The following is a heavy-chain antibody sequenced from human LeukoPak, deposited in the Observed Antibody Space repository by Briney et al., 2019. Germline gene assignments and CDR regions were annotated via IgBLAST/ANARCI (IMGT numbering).Heavy chain of an antibody. D-gene: IGHD3-22*01. CDR2: ISGSGGST. CDR3: AKKIDYYDSSSAFDY. Sequence: GGSLRLSCAASGFTFSSYAMSWVRQAPGKGLGWVSAISGSGGSTYYADSVKGRFTISRDNSKNTLYLQMNSLRAEDTAVYYCAKKIDYYDSSSAFDYWGQGTLVTVSS. CDR1: GFTFSSYA. J-gene: IGHJ4*02. V-gene: IGHV3-23*01.